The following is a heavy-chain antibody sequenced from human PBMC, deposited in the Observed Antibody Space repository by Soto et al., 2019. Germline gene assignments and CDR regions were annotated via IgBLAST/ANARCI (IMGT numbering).Heavy chain of an antibody. CDR3: ARVSSWFGELFNSFDY. Sequence: GGSLRLSCAASGFTFSSYAMHWVRQAPGKGLEWVAVISYDGSNKYYADSVKGRFTISRDNSKNTLYLQMNSLRAEDTAVYYCARVSSWFGELFNSFDYWGQGTLVTVSS. V-gene: IGHV3-30-3*01. J-gene: IGHJ4*02. CDR1: GFTFSSYA. CDR2: ISYDGSNK. D-gene: IGHD3-10*01.